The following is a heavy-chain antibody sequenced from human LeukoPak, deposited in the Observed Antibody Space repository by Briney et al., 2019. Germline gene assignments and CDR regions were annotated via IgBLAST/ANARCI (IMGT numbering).Heavy chain of an antibody. Sequence: AETLSLTCTGSGCSISSYYWSWIRQPAGKGLEWIGRIYTSGSTNYNPSLKSRVTMSVDTSKNQFSLKLSSVTAADTAVYYCARGDFWSGYYLWGQGTLVTVSS. V-gene: IGHV4-4*07. CDR1: GCSISSYY. J-gene: IGHJ4*02. CDR3: ARGDFWSGYYL. D-gene: IGHD3-3*01. CDR2: IYTSGST.